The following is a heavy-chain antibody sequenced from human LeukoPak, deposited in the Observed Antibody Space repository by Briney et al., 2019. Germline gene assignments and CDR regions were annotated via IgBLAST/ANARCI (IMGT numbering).Heavy chain of an antibody. CDR3: TRDLTISGPIGY. CDR2: IDPHSGGT. CDR1: GYTFTDYA. J-gene: IGHJ4*02. V-gene: IGHV1-2*06. Sequence: ASVKVSCKASGYTFTDYAIHRVRQAPGQGLEWMGRIDPHSGGTNYAQKFQGRVTLTRDASISTAYMELSRLRSDDTAFYYCTRDLTISGPIGYWGQETLVTVSS. D-gene: IGHD3-9*01.